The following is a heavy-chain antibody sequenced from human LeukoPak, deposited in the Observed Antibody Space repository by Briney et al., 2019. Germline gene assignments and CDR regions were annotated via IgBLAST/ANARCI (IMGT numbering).Heavy chain of an antibody. Sequence: SETLSLTCTVSGGSISSSSYYWGWIRHPPGKGLEWIVCIYYSGSTYYNPSLKSRVTISLYTSKNQFSLKLSSVTAADTALYFCANSGYVKGYYFDYWGQGSLVTVSS. D-gene: IGHD5-18*01. CDR1: GGSISSSSYY. V-gene: IGHV4-39*01. J-gene: IGHJ4*02. CDR3: ANSGYVKGYYFDY. CDR2: IYYSGST.